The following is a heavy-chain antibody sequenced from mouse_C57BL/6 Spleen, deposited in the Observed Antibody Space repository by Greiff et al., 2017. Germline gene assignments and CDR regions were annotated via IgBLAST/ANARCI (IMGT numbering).Heavy chain of an antibody. D-gene: IGHD1-1*01. Sequence: QVQLQQPGAELVKPGASVKMSCKASGYTFTSYWITWVKQRPGQGLEWIGDIYPGSGSTNYNEKFKSKVTLTVDTSSSTAYMQLSSLTSEDSAVYYCARYRSSYGSWFAYWGQGTLVTVSA. CDR3: ARYRSSYGSWFAY. V-gene: IGHV1-55*01. CDR2: IYPGSGST. CDR1: GYTFTSYW. J-gene: IGHJ3*01.